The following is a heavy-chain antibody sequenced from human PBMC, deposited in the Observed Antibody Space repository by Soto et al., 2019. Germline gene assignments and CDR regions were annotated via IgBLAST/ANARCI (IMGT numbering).Heavy chain of an antibody. CDR2: IWYDGSNK. Sequence: GGSLRLSCAASGFTFSSYGMHWVRQAPGKGLEWVAVIWYDGSNKYYADSVKGRFTISRDNSKNTLYLQMNSLRAEDTAVYYCARDGNRYYDFWSGYSPDRVYYYYGMDVWGQGTTVTVSS. V-gene: IGHV3-33*01. J-gene: IGHJ6*02. CDR3: ARDGNRYYDFWSGYSPDRVYYYYGMDV. D-gene: IGHD3-3*01. CDR1: GFTFSSYG.